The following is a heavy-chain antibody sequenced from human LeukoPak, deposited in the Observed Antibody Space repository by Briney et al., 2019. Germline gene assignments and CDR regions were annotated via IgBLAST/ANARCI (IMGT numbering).Heavy chain of an antibody. CDR2: IYYSGST. Sequence: SETLSLTCTVSGGSISSYYWSWIRQPPGMGLEWIGYIYYSGSTNYNPSLKSRVTISVDTSKNQCSLKLRSVTAADTAVYYCARGYNILTGYYYFDYWGQGTLVTVSS. CDR1: GGSISSYY. V-gene: IGHV4-59*12. J-gene: IGHJ4*02. D-gene: IGHD3-9*01. CDR3: ARGYNILTGYYYFDY.